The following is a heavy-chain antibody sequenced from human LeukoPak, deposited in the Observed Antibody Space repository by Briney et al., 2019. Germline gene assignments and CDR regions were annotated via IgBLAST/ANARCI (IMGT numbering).Heavy chain of an antibody. CDR1: GGSISSYY. CDR2: IYYSGST. V-gene: IGHV4-59*01. J-gene: IGHJ1*01. CDR3: ARGELGPMRESEYFQH. Sequence: PSETLSLTCTVSGGSISSYYWSWIRQPPGKGLEWIGYIYYSGSTNYNPSLKSRVTISVDTSKNQFPLKLSSVTAADTAVYYCARGELGPMRESEYFQHWGQGTLVTVSS. D-gene: IGHD2/OR15-2a*01.